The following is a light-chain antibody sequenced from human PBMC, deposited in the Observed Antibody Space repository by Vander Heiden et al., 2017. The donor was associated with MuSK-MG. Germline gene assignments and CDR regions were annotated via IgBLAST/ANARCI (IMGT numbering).Light chain of an antibody. CDR1: QSVSSN. J-gene: IGKJ5*01. CDR2: GAS. CDR3: QQYNKWDPIT. Sequence: IVMTQSPATLSVSPGERATLSCRASQSVSSNLAWYQQKPGQAPRLLIYGASTMATGIPARFSGNGYGTEFTLTISIRQSEAFAVYYCQQYNKWDPITFGQGTRLEIK. V-gene: IGKV3D-15*01.